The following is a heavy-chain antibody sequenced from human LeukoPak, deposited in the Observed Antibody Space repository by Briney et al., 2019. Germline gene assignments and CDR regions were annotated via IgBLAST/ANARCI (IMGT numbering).Heavy chain of an antibody. CDR2: INPNSGGT. CDR3: ARGEGIAAAGSDY. D-gene: IGHD6-13*01. Sequence: GASVKVSCKASGYTFTGYYMHWVRQAPGQGLEWMGWINPNSGGTNYQGRVTMTRDTSISTAYMELSRLRSDDTAVYYCARGEGIAAAGSDYWGQGTLVTVSS. J-gene: IGHJ4*02. CDR1: GYTFTGYY. V-gene: IGHV1-2*02.